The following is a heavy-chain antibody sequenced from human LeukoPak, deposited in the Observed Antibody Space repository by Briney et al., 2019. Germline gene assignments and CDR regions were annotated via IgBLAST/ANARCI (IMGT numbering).Heavy chain of an antibody. J-gene: IGHJ4*02. D-gene: IGHD3-10*01. V-gene: IGHV3-53*01. CDR2: IYTSGGT. CDR1: GFTVSGSY. Sequence: GGSLRLSCAGSGFTVSGSYLSWVRQPPGKGLEWVSIIYTSGGTYYADSVKGRFTISRDNSKNTLYLQMDSLRAEDTAVYYCARGGGNTRFDYWGQGALVTVSS. CDR3: ARGGGNTRFDY.